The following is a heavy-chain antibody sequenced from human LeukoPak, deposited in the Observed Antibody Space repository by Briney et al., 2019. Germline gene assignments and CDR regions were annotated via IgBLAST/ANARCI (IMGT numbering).Heavy chain of an antibody. J-gene: IGHJ4*02. CDR1: GYSISSGYY. Sequence: PSETLSLTCTVSGYSISSGYYWGWIRQPPGKGLEWIGSIYHSGSTYYNPSLKSRVTISVDTSKNQFSLKLSSVTAADTAVYYCARERYTAGQPFDYWGQGTLVTVSS. CDR3: ARERYTAGQPFDY. D-gene: IGHD5-18*01. V-gene: IGHV4-38-2*02. CDR2: IYHSGST.